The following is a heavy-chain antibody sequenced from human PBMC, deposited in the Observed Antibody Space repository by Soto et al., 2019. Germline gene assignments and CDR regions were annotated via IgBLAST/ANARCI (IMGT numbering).Heavy chain of an antibody. V-gene: IGHV3-7*03. J-gene: IGHJ5*02. CDR2: IKQDGSEK. Sequence: GGSLRLSCAASGFTFSTYWMSWVRQAPGKGLEWVANIKQDGSEKYYVDSVKGRFTISRDNAKKSLYLQMNSLRAEDTAVYYCAVTYSNYVPNWFDPWGQGTLVTVSS. CDR1: GFTFSTYW. CDR3: AVTYSNYVPNWFDP. D-gene: IGHD4-4*01.